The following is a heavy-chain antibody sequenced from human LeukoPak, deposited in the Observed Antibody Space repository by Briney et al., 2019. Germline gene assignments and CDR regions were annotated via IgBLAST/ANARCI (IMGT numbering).Heavy chain of an antibody. CDR2: ISSSGSTI. V-gene: IGHV3-11*01. Sequence: GGSLRLSCAASGFTFSHYYMSWIRQAPGKGLEWVSYISSSGSTIYYADSVKGRFTISRDNAKNSLYLQMNSLRAEDTAVYYCARDYVVPAAWDYWGQGTLVTVSS. CDR3: ARDYVVPAAWDY. CDR1: GFTFSHYY. D-gene: IGHD2-2*01. J-gene: IGHJ4*02.